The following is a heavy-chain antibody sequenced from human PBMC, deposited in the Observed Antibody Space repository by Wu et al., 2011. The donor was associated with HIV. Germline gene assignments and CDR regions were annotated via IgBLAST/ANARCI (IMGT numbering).Heavy chain of an antibody. CDR2: INPNTGGT. D-gene: IGHD3-3*01. J-gene: IGHJ4*02. Sequence: QVHLVQSGTEVKEPGASVKVSCKAFGYTFTGHYLHWVRQAPGQGLEWMGWINPNTGGTNYAENLQDRVTFIADESTRTVFMQLSSLKSDDTAVYYCAFGGGEILNMYYFNFWGQGTLVKVSS. CDR1: GYTFTGHY. V-gene: IGHV1-2*02. CDR3: AFGGGEILNMYYFNF.